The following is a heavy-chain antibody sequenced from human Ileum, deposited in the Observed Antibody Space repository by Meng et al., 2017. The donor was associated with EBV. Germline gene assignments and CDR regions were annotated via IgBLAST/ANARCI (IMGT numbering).Heavy chain of an antibody. V-gene: IGHV4-4*02. CDR2: IYHSGCN. CDR1: GGSISSRNW. Sequence: ESGPGSWNPTGNLSLPCAVSGGSISSRNWCRWVRQTGGEGLEWIGEIYHSGCNNYNPSLKSLVVISVDKSKNLFSLTLSSVTAADTAVYYCARFFGPHQLWYWGQGTLVTVSS. J-gene: IGHJ4*02. CDR3: ARFFGPHQLWY. D-gene: IGHD3-3*01.